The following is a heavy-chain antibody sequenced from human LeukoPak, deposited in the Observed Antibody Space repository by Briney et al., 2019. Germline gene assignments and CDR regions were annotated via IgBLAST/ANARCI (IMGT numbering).Heavy chain of an antibody. CDR3: ARTPFFSDYYYMDV. Sequence: SETLSLTCTVSGGSISSYYWSRIRQPPGKGLEWIGYIYYSGSTNYNPSLKSRVTISVDTSKNQFSLKLSSVTAADTAVYYCARTPFFSDYYYMDVWGKGTTVTVSS. CDR1: GGSISSYY. D-gene: IGHD6-19*01. V-gene: IGHV4-59*01. J-gene: IGHJ6*03. CDR2: IYYSGST.